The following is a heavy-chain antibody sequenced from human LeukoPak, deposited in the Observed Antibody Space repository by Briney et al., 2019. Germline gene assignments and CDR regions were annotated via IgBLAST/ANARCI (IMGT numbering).Heavy chain of an antibody. V-gene: IGHV1-18*01. CDR3: ARVKAENGYDNTYRAYDY. Sequence: ASVTVSCKTSGYTFSSFGISWLRQAPGQGLEWMGWINPDKDNTNYAQKFQGRVTMTTDTSTSTAYMELRSLRSDDTAVYYCARVKAENGYDNTYRAYDYWGQGSLVTVSS. CDR1: GYTFSSFG. D-gene: IGHD5-12*01. J-gene: IGHJ4*02. CDR2: INPDKDNT.